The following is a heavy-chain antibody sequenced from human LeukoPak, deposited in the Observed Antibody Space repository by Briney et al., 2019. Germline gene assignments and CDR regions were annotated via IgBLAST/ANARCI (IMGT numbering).Heavy chain of an antibody. CDR2: IYYSGNT. CDR1: GGSISSFY. V-gene: IGHV4-59*01. Sequence: SETLSLTCSVSGGSISSFYWSWIRQPPGKGLEWIGSIYYSGNTNYNPSLKSRVTISLNTSKTQFSLKLSSVTAADTAVYYCARDRGYYDSSGPHNWLDPWGQGTLVTVSS. D-gene: IGHD3-22*01. J-gene: IGHJ5*02. CDR3: ARDRGYYDSSGPHNWLDP.